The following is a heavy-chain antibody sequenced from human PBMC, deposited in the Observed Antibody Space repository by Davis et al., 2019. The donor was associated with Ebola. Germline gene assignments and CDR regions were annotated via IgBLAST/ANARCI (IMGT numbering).Heavy chain of an antibody. CDR1: GYTFTSYA. Sequence: ASVKVSCKASGYTFTSYAMHWVRQAPGQRLEWMGWINAGNGNTKYSQKFQGRVTITRDTSASTAYMELSSLRSEDTAVYYCARRLGYCSGGSCLYYFDYWGQGTLVTVSS. D-gene: IGHD2-15*01. CDR3: ARRLGYCSGGSCLYYFDY. V-gene: IGHV1-3*01. J-gene: IGHJ4*02. CDR2: INAGNGNT.